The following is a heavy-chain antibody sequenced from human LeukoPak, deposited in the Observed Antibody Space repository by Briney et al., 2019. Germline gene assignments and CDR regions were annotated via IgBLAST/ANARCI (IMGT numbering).Heavy chain of an antibody. D-gene: IGHD3-22*01. V-gene: IGHV4-59*01. CDR3: ARARYYYDNSDHPPVGRCDAFDI. CDR1: GGSISSYY. Sequence: SETLSLTCTVSGGSISSYYWNWIRQPPGKGLEWIGYIYSSGSTNYIPSLKSRVTISVDTSKNEFSLKLSSVTAADTAVYYCARARYYYDNSDHPPVGRCDAFDIWGQGTMVTVSS. CDR2: IYSSGST. J-gene: IGHJ3*02.